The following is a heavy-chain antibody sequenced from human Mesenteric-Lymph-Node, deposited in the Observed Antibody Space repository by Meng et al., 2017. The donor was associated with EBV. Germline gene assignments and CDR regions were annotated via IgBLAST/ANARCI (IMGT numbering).Heavy chain of an antibody. D-gene: IGHD3-10*01. V-gene: IGHV4-4*02. CDR3: ASVIYGSGLNSWFDP. J-gene: IGHJ5*02. CDR2: IHHSGAT. CDR1: GGSISSDNW. Sequence: QGQRQGSGPGLVKPSGPLSLTCAVSGGSISSDNWWTWVRQPPGKGLEWIGEIHHSGATNYNPSLKSRVTISVDKSKNQFSLKLSSVTAADAAVYFCASVIYGSGLNSWFDPWGHGTLVTVSS.